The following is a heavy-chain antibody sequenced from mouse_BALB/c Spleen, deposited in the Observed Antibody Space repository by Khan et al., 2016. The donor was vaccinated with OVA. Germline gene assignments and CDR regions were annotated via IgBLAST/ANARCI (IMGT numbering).Heavy chain of an antibody. D-gene: IGHD1-2*01. J-gene: IGHJ2*01. V-gene: IGHV3-2*02. CDR3: ARTARIKY. CDR2: ISSSGST. CDR1: GYSITSGYG. Sequence: VQLKESGPGLVKPSQSLSLTCTVTGYSITSGYGWNWIRQFPGNKLEWMGYISSSGSTNYNPSLKSRISITRDTTKNQFFLQLNSVTTEDTATYYCARTARIKYWGQGTTRTVSS.